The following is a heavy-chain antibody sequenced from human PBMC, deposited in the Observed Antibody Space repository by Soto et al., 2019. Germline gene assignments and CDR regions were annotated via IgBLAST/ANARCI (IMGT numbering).Heavy chain of an antibody. CDR2: ISGSGAGT. V-gene: IGHV3-23*01. Sequence: EVQLLGSRGGLVQPGGSLRLSCAASGFTFSSYTMSWVRQAPGKGLEWVSAISGSGAGTYYADSAKGRFIISRDNSKNTLYLQMNTLRAEDTAVYYCAKATSGQMPRGDYFDYWGQGTLVTVSS. CDR3: AKATSGQMPRGDYFDY. J-gene: IGHJ4*02. D-gene: IGHD2-2*01. CDR1: GFTFSSYT.